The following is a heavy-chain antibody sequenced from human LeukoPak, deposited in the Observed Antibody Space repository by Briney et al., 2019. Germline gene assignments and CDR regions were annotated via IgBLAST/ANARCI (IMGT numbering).Heavy chain of an antibody. CDR1: GFIFSSYG. V-gene: IGHV3-33*01. D-gene: IGHD5-24*01. Sequence: GGSLRLSCAASGFIFSSYGMHWVRQAPGKGLEWVAVIWYDGSNKYYTDSVKGRFTISRDNAKNTLYLQMNSLRAEDTAVYYCARDESQEMATIRGFDYWGQGTLVTVSS. CDR2: IWYDGSNK. CDR3: ARDESQEMATIRGFDY. J-gene: IGHJ4*02.